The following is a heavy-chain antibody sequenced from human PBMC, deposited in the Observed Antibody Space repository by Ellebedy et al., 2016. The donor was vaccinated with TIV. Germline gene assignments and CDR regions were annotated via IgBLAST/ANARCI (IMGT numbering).Heavy chain of an antibody. D-gene: IGHD6-13*01. J-gene: IGHJ6*03. Sequence: GSLRLXXAVYGGSFSGYYWSWIRQPPGKGLEWIGEINHSGSTNYNPSLKSRVTISVDTSKNQFSLKLSPVTAADTAVYYCARATGYSSSWYLEAAYYYYMDVWGKGTTVTVSS. CDR1: GGSFSGYY. V-gene: IGHV4-34*01. CDR2: INHSGST. CDR3: ARATGYSSSWYLEAAYYYYMDV.